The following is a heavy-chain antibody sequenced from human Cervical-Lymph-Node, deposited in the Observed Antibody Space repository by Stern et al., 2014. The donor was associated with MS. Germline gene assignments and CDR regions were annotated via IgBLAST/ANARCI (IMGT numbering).Heavy chain of an antibody. D-gene: IGHD4-23*01. J-gene: IGHJ3*02. Sequence: VQLVESGAEVKKPGESLKISCKGSGYSFTNYWIGWVRQMPGKGLEWMGIIYPANSDTRYSPSFQGQVTISADKSISTAYLQWSSLKASDTAMYYCARPTVVTQDAFDIWGQGTMVTVSS. CDR3: ARPTVVTQDAFDI. V-gene: IGHV5-51*01. CDR1: GYSFTNYW. CDR2: IYPANSDT.